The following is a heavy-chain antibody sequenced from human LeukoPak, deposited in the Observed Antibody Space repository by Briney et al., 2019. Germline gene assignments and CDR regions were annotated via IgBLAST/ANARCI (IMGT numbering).Heavy chain of an antibody. CDR2: FYTSGST. Sequence: SETLSLTCTVSGGSISSGSYYWSWIRQPAGKGLEWIGRFYTSGSTNYNPSLKSRVTISVDTSKNQLSLKLSSVTAADTAVYYCARTKAYYYDSSGQYYFDYWGQGTLVTVSS. D-gene: IGHD3-22*01. CDR1: GGSISSGSYY. V-gene: IGHV4-61*02. CDR3: ARTKAYYYDSSGQYYFDY. J-gene: IGHJ4*02.